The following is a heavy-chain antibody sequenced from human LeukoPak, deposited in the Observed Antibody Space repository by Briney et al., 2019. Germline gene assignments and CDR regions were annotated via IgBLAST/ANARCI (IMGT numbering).Heavy chain of an antibody. CDR1: GFTFSSYG. Sequence: GGSLRLSCVASGFTFSSYGMHWVRQAPGKGLEWVALISYDGSNEYYADSVRGRFTISGDNSKFTLYMQMNSLRAEDTAVYYCARVRAGYCTSTSCYTGMDVWGQGTTVTVSS. V-gene: IGHV3-30*03. J-gene: IGHJ6*02. D-gene: IGHD2-2*01. CDR3: ARVRAGYCTSTSCYTGMDV. CDR2: ISYDGSNE.